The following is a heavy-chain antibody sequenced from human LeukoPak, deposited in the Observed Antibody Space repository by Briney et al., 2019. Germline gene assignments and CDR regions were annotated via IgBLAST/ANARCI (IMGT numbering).Heavy chain of an antibody. J-gene: IGHJ4*02. CDR3: ARRLSGYHSMSFDY. Sequence: SETLSLTCVVYGGSFSGYYWSWIRQPPGKGLEWIGEINHSGSTNYNPSLKSRVTISVDTSKNQFSLKLSSVTAADTAVYYCARRLSGYHSMSFDYWGQGSLVTVSS. V-gene: IGHV4-34*01. D-gene: IGHD3-22*01. CDR2: INHSGST. CDR1: GGSFSGYY.